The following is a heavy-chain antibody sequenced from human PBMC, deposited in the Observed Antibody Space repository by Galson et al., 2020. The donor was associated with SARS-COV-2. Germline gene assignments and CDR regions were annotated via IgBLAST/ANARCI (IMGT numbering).Heavy chain of an antibody. J-gene: IGHJ4*02. V-gene: IGHV3-53*01. CDR3: ARASFYDGSGYYWDY. CDR1: GFSVSTNY. D-gene: IGHD3-22*01. CDR2: IYSSGTT. Sequence: QLGESLKISCAASGFSVSTNYMSWVRQAPGKGLEWVSVIYSSGTTYDADSVKGRFTVSRDNSKNTLYLQMNSLRAEDTAIYYCARASFYDGSGYYWDYWGQGTLVTVSS.